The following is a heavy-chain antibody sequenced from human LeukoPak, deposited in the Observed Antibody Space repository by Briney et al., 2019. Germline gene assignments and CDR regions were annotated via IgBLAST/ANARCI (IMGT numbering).Heavy chain of an antibody. V-gene: IGHV1-24*01. CDR2: FDPEDGET. CDR1: GYTLTELS. CDR3: ATGWKAAAGTGY. Sequence: ASVKVSCKVSGYTLTELSMHWVRQAPGKGLEWMGGFDPEDGETIYAQKFQGRVTMTEDTSTDTAYMELSSLRSEDTVVYYCATGWKAAAGTGYWGQGTLVTVSS. D-gene: IGHD6-13*01. J-gene: IGHJ4*02.